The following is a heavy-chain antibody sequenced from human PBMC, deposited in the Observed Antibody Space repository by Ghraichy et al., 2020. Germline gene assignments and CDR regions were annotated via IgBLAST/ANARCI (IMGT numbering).Heavy chain of an antibody. CDR1: GFTFSTYW. Sequence: GGSLRLSCAASGFTFSTYWMSWVRQAPGKGLEWVANINQDGSEKYYVDSVKGRFTISRDNAKNSVYLQLNSLRVEDTATDYCARLFYTVVPFDRWGQGTLVTVSS. D-gene: IGHD4-23*01. J-gene: IGHJ4*02. V-gene: IGHV3-7*01. CDR2: INQDGSEK. CDR3: ARLFYTVVPFDR.